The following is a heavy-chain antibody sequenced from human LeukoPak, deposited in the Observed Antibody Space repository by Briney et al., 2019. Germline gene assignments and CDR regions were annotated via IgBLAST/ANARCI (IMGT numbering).Heavy chain of an antibody. CDR3: ARGGIRGYSAFDNLDF. CDR2: VYYGGST. CDR1: GASINDFY. Sequence: SETLSLTCAVSGASINDFYWTWIRQPPGKGLEWIGYVYYGGSTNYNPSLKSRVSMSVDSSKNQFSLTLTSVTVADTAFYYCARGGIRGYSAFDNLDFWGLGTHVTVSS. J-gene: IGHJ4*02. D-gene: IGHD5-12*01. V-gene: IGHV4-59*01.